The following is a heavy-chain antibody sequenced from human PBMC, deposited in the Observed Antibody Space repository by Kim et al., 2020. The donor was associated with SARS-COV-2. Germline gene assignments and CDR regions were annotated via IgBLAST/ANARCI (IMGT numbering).Heavy chain of an antibody. Sequence: GGSLRLSCAASGFTFSSYGMHWVRQAPGKGLEWVAVISYDGSNKYYADSVKGRFTISRDNSKNTLYLQMNSLRAEDTAVYYCAKALGSGSYYVSGLHYWGQGTLVTVSS. CDR3: AKALGSGSYYVSGLHY. CDR2: ISYDGSNK. J-gene: IGHJ4*02. CDR1: GFTFSSYG. D-gene: IGHD1-26*01. V-gene: IGHV3-30*18.